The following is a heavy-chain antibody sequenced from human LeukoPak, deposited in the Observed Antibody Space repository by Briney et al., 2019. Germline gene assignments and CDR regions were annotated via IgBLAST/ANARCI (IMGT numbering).Heavy chain of an antibody. J-gene: IGHJ5*02. V-gene: IGHV4-31*03. CDR2: IYYSGST. CDR3: ARDGGGYCSGGSCYFWFDP. D-gene: IGHD2-15*01. Sequence: PSETLSLTCTVSGGSISSGGYYWSWIRQHPGKGLEWIGYIYYSGSTYYNPSLKSRLTISVDTSKNQFSLKLSSVTAADTAIYYCARDGGGYCSGGSCYFWFDPWGQGTLVTVSS. CDR1: GGSISSGGYY.